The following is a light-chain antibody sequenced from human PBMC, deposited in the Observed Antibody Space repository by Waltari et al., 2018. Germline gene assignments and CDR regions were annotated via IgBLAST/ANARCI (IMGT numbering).Light chain of an antibody. CDR1: QRISSY. V-gene: IGKV1-39*01. Sequence: DIQMTQSPSSLSASVGDRVTITCRASQRISSYLNWYHQKPGKAPKLLISAASSLQGGVPSRFSGTGSGTDFSLTISSLQPDDFATYYCQQYNSYPLTFGGGTKVEIK. CDR3: QQYNSYPLT. CDR2: AAS. J-gene: IGKJ4*01.